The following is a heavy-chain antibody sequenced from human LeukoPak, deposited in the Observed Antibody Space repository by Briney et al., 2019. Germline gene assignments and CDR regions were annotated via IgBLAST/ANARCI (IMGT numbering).Heavy chain of an antibody. CDR2: IAYDGGRA. Sequence: GGSLRLSCAGSGFNFGCYGMHWFPQTPGKGLEWVAVIAYDGGRAFYADSVKDRFTISRDNSKNTMSVQMDDLRAEDTAVYYCTRYNNDHFDYWGQGTLVTVSS. CDR1: GFNFGCYG. CDR3: TRYNNDHFDY. J-gene: IGHJ4*02. D-gene: IGHD1-14*01. V-gene: IGHV3-33*01.